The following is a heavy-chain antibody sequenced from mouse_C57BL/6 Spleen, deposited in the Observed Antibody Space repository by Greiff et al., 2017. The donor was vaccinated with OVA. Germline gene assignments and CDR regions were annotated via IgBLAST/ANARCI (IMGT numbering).Heavy chain of an antibody. Sequence: QVHVKQSGAELVKPGASVKLSCKASGYTFTSYWMHWVKQRPGQGLEWIGMIHPNSGSTNYNEKFKSKATLTVDKSSSTAYMQLSSLTSEDSAVYYCARPIYDGYYPFAYWGQGTLVTVSA. V-gene: IGHV1-64*01. CDR1: GYTFTSYW. J-gene: IGHJ3*01. CDR2: IHPNSGST. CDR3: ARPIYDGYYPFAY. D-gene: IGHD2-3*01.